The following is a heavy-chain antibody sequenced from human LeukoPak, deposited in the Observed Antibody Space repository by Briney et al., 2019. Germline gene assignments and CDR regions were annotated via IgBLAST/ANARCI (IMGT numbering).Heavy chain of an antibody. Sequence: GASVKVSCKASGYTFTSYDINWVRQAPGQGLEWMGWINPNSGGTKYAQKFQGRVTMTRDTSISTVYMELSSLRSEDTAVYYCARDAMNSGYDRPGDPYYYYYMDVWGKGTTVTISS. CDR2: INPNSGGT. CDR1: GYTFTSYD. J-gene: IGHJ6*03. V-gene: IGHV1-2*02. CDR3: ARDAMNSGYDRPGDPYYYYYMDV. D-gene: IGHD5-12*01.